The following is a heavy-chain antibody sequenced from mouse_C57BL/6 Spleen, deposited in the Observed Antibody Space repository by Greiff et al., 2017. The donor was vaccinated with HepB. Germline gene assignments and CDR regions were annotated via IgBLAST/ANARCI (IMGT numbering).Heavy chain of an antibody. CDR3: ARHEVPYDYVDAWFAY. CDR2: FYPGSGSI. D-gene: IGHD2-4*01. Sequence: QVQLQQSGAELVKPGASVKLSCKASGYTFTEYTIHWVKQRSGQGLEWIGWFYPGSGSIKYNEKFKDKATLTADKSSSTVYMERSRLTSEDSAVYFCARHEVPYDYVDAWFAYWGQGTLVTVSA. J-gene: IGHJ3*01. V-gene: IGHV1-62-2*01. CDR1: GYTFTEYT.